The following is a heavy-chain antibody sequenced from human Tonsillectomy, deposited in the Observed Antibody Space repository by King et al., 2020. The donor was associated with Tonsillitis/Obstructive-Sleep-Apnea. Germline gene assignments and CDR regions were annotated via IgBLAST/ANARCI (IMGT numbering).Heavy chain of an antibody. CDR2: ISSTSDYI. CDR1: GFTFTTYS. J-gene: IGHJ6*03. CDR3: ARRNDYTIYAYMDV. Sequence: VQLVESGGGLVKPGGSLRLSCAASGFTFTTYSMNWVRQAPGKGLEWVSSISSTSDYIYYADSVKGRFTISRDNPKNSLYLQMNSLRAEDTAVYYCARRNDYTIYAYMDVWGEGTTVTVS. D-gene: IGHD4-11*01. V-gene: IGHV3-21*01.